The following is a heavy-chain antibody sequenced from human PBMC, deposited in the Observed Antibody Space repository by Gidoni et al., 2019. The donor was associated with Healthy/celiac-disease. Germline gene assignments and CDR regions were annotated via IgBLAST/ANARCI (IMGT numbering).Heavy chain of an antibody. D-gene: IGHD5-18*01. CDR1: GYTFTRYD. V-gene: IGHV1-8*01. J-gene: IGHJ5*02. CDR2: MNPNSGNT. CDR3: ARPAGGYSYGYGWFDP. Sequence: QVQLVQSGAAVKKPESSVQVSCKASGYTFTRYDINWVRQATGQGLEWMGWMNPNSGNTGYAQKFQGRVTMTRNISISTAYMELSSLRSEDTAVYYCARPAGGYSYGYGWFDPWGQGTLVTVSS.